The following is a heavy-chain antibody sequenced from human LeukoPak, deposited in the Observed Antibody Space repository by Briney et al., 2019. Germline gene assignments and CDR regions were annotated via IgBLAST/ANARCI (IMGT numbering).Heavy chain of an antibody. Sequence: PSETLSLTCTVSGGSISSGYYSGWIRQPPGKGLESIGSIYHSGSTYYNPSLKSRVTISVDTTKNQFSLKLSSVTAADTAVYYSERRRNKIVVVPNAFDIWGQGTMVTVSS. CDR3: ERRRNKIVVVPNAFDI. V-gene: IGHV4-38-2*02. J-gene: IGHJ3*02. CDR1: GGSISSGYY. CDR2: IYHSGST. D-gene: IGHD3-22*01.